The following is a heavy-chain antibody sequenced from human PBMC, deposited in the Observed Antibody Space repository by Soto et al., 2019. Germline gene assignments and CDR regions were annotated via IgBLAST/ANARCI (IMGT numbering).Heavy chain of an antibody. CDR1: GYTFTNYG. V-gene: IGHV1-18*01. J-gene: IGHJ4*02. D-gene: IGHD6-13*01. Sequence: RASVKVSCKTSGYTFTNYGLTWVRPAPGQGLEWMGWISTYNGDTNYAQRLQGRVTMTTDTSTSTAFMELRGLRSDDTAVYYCAREDYSASFDYWGQGTLVTVSS. CDR2: ISTYNGDT. CDR3: AREDYSASFDY.